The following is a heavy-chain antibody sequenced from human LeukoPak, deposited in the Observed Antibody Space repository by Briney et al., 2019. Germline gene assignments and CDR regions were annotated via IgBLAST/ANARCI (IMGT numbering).Heavy chain of an antibody. CDR3: TTLYRFDP. Sequence: PGGSLRLSCAASGFXFSNAWISWVRQAPGKGLEWVGHIKSKTNGGTTDYAAPVKGRFTISRDDSKNTLYLQMNSLKTEDTAVYYCTTLYRFDPWGQGTLVTVSS. CDR1: GFXFSNAW. J-gene: IGHJ5*02. D-gene: IGHD2-2*02. CDR2: IKSKTNGGTT. V-gene: IGHV3-15*01.